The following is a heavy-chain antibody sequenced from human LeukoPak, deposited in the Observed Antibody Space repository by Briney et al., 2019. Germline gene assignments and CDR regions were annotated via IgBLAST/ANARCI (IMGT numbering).Heavy chain of an antibody. CDR2: IYSGGST. Sequence: GGSLRLSCTVSGFTVSSDSMSWVRQAPGKGLEWVSFIYSGGSTHYSDSVKGRFTISRDNSKNTLYLQMNSLRAEDTGVYYCAKDLSSGSRRAYWGQGTLVTVSS. CDR3: AKDLSSGSRRAY. CDR1: GFTVSSDS. V-gene: IGHV3-53*05. J-gene: IGHJ4*02. D-gene: IGHD6-19*01.